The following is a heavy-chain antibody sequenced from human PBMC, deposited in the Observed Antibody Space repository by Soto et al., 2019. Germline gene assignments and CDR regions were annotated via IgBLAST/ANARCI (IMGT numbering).Heavy chain of an antibody. CDR1: GGSISSSNW. J-gene: IGHJ6*02. D-gene: IGHD1-26*01. V-gene: IGHV4-4*02. Sequence: PSETLSLTCAVSGGSISSSNWWSWVRQPPGKGLEWIGEIYHSGSTNYNPSLKSRVTISVDKSKNQFSLKLSSVTAADTAVYYCARVVGGADYYGMDVWGQGTTVTVSS. CDR3: ARVVGGADYYGMDV. CDR2: IYHSGST.